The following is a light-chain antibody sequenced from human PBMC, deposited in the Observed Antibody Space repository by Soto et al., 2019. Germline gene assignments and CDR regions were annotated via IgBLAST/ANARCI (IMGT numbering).Light chain of an antibody. J-gene: IGKJ3*01. V-gene: IGKV3-20*01. CDR3: QHVGSSPLFT. CDR1: QSVSSSY. Sequence: EIVLTQSPGTLSLSPGERATLSCRASQSVSSSYLAWYQQKPGQAPRLLIYGASSRATGTQDRFSGSGSGTDFTLTIRSMETAAFAVYHRQHVGSSPLFTFGPGTKVDVK. CDR2: GAS.